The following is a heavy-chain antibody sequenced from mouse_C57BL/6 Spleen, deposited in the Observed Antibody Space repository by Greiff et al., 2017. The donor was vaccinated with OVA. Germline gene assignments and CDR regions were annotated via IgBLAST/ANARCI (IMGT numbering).Heavy chain of an antibody. D-gene: IGHD2-4*01. CDR3: TRDEEGLRPFYAMDY. CDR2: ISSGGDYI. V-gene: IGHV5-9-1*02. Sequence: EVHLVESGEGLVKPGGSLKLSCAASGFTFSSYAMSWVRQTPEKRLEWVAYISSGGDYIYYADTVKGRFTISRDNARNTLYLQMSSLKSEDTAMYYCTRDEEGLRPFYAMDYWGQGTSVTVSS. J-gene: IGHJ4*01. CDR1: GFTFSSYA.